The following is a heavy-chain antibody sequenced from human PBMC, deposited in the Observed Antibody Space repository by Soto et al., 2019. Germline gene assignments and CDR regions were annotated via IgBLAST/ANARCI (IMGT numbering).Heavy chain of an antibody. D-gene: IGHD2-2*01. CDR1: GYTFTSYG. CDR3: ARDPGIVVVPADTQGGSYSYYYGMDV. Sequence: ASVKVSCKASGYTFTSYGISWVRQAPGQGLEWMGWISAYNGNTNYAQKLQGRVTMTTDTSTSTAYMELRSLRSDDTAVYYCARDPGIVVVPADTQGGSYSYYYGMDVWGQGTTVTVSS. V-gene: IGHV1-18*01. CDR2: ISAYNGNT. J-gene: IGHJ6*02.